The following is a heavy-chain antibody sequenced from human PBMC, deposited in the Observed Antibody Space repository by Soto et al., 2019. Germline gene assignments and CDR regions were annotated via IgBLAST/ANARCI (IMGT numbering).Heavy chain of an antibody. CDR2: ISYDGSNK. CDR1: GFTFSSYG. Sequence: GGSLRLSCAASGFTFSSYGMHWVRQAPGKGLEWVAVISYDGSNKYYADSVKGRFTISRDNSKNTLYLQMNSLRAEDTAVYYCAKAMARYDYIWGSYRDSDYYFDYWGQGTLVTVSS. J-gene: IGHJ4*02. D-gene: IGHD3-16*02. V-gene: IGHV3-30*18. CDR3: AKAMARYDYIWGSYRDSDYYFDY.